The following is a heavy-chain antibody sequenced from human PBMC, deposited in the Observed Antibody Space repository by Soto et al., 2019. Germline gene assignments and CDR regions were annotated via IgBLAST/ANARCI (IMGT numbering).Heavy chain of an antibody. CDR3: ARAFFYQGSDSRGYSVDAFDV. Sequence: QVQLVQSGAEVKKPGASVKVSCKASGYTFTSSGMSWVRQAPGQGLEWMGWISAHTGSSEYAQRFQGRVTMTTDRSTSTAYVELRSLRSDDTAVYYCARAFFYQGSDSRGYSVDAFDVWGPGTLVTVSS. J-gene: IGHJ3*01. D-gene: IGHD3-22*01. V-gene: IGHV1-18*01. CDR2: ISAHTGSS. CDR1: GYTFTSSG.